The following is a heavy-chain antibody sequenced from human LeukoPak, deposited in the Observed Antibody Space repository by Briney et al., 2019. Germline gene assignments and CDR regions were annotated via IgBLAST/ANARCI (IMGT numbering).Heavy chain of an antibody. D-gene: IGHD5-12*01. J-gene: IGHJ4*02. CDR1: GFTFSSYW. CDR3: ARVRATFSPHFGN. CDR2: INSDGSIT. Sequence: PGGSLRLSCAASGFTFSSYWMHWVRQAPGKGLMWVSRINSDGSITNYADSVKGRFTISRDNAKNTLYLQMNSLRAEDTAVYYYARVRATFSPHFGNWGQGTLVTVSS. V-gene: IGHV3-74*01.